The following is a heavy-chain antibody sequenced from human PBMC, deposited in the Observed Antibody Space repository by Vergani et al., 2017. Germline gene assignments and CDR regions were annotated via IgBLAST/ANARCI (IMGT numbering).Heavy chain of an antibody. D-gene: IGHD5-12*01. CDR1: GGPFSGGSHY. CDR2: IYNTGGT. V-gene: IGHV4-61*02. CDR3: ARFSSGFVA. J-gene: IGHJ4*02. Sequence: QVQLKESGPGLVGPSETLSLTCTVSGGPFSGGSHYWSGLRQSAGKGLEWIGRIYNTGGTNYDPSLKTRVTMSVDTSKNQFSLKLASVTAADTAIYYCARFSSGFVAWGPGTPVTVSS.